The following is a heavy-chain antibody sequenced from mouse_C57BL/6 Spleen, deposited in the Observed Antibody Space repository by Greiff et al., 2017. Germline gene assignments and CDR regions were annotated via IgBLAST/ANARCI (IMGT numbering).Heavy chain of an antibody. J-gene: IGHJ3*01. D-gene: IGHD2-3*01. CDR1: GYAFSSSW. Sequence: VQLQQSGPELVKPGASVKISCKASGYAFSSSWMNWVKQRPGKGLEWIGRIYPGDGDTNYNGKFKGKATLTADKSSSTAYMQLSSLTSEDSAVYFCAGHDGSAWFAYRGQGTLVTVSA. CDR2: IYPGDGDT. V-gene: IGHV1-82*01. CDR3: AGHDGSAWFAY.